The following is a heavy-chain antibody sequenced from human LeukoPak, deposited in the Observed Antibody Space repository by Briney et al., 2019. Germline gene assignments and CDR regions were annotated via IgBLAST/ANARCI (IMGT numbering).Heavy chain of an antibody. V-gene: IGHV4-30-2*01. J-gene: IGHJ4*02. CDR2: IYHSGST. CDR1: GGSISSGGYY. CDR3: ARAPAVGDIDY. Sequence: SETLSLTCTVSGGSISSGGYYWSWIRQPPGKGLEWIGYIYHSGSTYYNPSLKSRVTISVDRSKNQFSLKLSSVTAADTAVYYWARAPAVGDIDYWGQGTLVTGSS. D-gene: IGHD1-26*01.